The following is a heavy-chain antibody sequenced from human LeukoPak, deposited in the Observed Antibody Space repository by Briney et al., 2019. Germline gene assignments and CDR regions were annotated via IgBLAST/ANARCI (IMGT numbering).Heavy chain of an antibody. V-gene: IGHV1-69*04. Sequence: SVKVSCKASGGTFSSYAISWVRQAPGQGLEWMGRIIPILGIANYAQKFQGRATITADKSTSTAYMELSSLRSEDTAVYYCARDLNYYDSSGNNDYWGQGTLVTVSS. D-gene: IGHD3-22*01. CDR3: ARDLNYYDSSGNNDY. J-gene: IGHJ4*02. CDR1: GGTFSSYA. CDR2: IIPILGIA.